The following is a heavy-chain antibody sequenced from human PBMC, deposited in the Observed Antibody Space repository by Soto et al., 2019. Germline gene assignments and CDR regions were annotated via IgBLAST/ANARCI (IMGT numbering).Heavy chain of an antibody. CDR2: INAVNGNT. D-gene: IGHD6-19*01. V-gene: IGHV1-3*01. CDR1: GYTFTSYA. Sequence: ASVKVSCKASGYTFTSYAMHWVRQAPGQRLEWMGWINAVNGNTKYSQKFQGRVTITRDTSASTAYMELSSLRSEDTAVYYCARDRKVIAVAGSNWFDPWGQGTLVTVSS. CDR3: ARDRKVIAVAGSNWFDP. J-gene: IGHJ5*02.